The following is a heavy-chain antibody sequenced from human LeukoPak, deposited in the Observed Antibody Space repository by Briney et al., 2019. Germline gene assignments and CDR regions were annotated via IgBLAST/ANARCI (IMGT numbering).Heavy chain of an antibody. CDR3: AKAEGYDILTGLDY. CDR1: GFTFSRYA. CDR2: IGASGGST. V-gene: IGHV3-23*01. J-gene: IGHJ4*02. D-gene: IGHD3-9*01. Sequence: SGGSLRLSCAPSGFTFSRYAMSWVRHAPGKGMEWVSGIGASGGSTYYADSVKGRFPISRDNSKITLYLQMNSLRTEDTAVYYCAKAEGYDILTGLDYWGQGTLVTVSS.